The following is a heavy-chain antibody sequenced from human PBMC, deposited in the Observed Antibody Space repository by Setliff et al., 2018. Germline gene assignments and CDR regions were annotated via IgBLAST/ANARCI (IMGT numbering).Heavy chain of an antibody. J-gene: IGHJ3*02. CDR2: IIPIFGTA. D-gene: IGHD3-3*01. CDR3: ARDYTYYDFWSGPSSDAFDI. V-gene: IGHV1-69*06. Sequence: SVKVSCKASGGTFSSYAISWVRQAPGQGLEWMGRIIPIFGTANYAQKFQGRVTITADKSTSTAYMELSSLRSEDTAVYYCARDYTYYDFWSGPSSDAFDIWGQGTMVTVSS. CDR1: GGTFSSYA.